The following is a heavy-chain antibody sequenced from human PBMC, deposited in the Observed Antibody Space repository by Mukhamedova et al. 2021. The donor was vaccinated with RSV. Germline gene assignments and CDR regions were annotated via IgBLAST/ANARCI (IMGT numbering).Heavy chain of an antibody. CDR2: MSGSGGTI. CDR1: GFTFSDFH. D-gene: IGHD5-12*01. Sequence: GFTFSDFHMNWIRQAPGKGLEWISHMSGSGGTIYYADSVKGRFTISRDNGNNSLYLQMNNLRAEDTALYYCARDPRYSSHWVYY. V-gene: IGHV3-11*01. CDR3: ARDPRYSSHWVYY. J-gene: IGHJ6*01.